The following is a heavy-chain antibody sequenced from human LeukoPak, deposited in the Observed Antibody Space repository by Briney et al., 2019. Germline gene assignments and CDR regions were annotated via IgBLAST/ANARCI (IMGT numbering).Heavy chain of an antibody. V-gene: IGHV4-39*01. CDR3: ARHVIDYDILTGYYLRWFDP. J-gene: IGHJ5*02. Sequence: PSETLSLTCTVSGGSISSDNYYWGWIRQPPGKGLEWIGSIYYSGSTYYNPSLKSRVTISVDTSKNQFSLKLSSVTAADTAVYYCARHVIDYDILTGYYLRWFDPWGQGTLVTVSS. D-gene: IGHD3-9*01. CDR1: GGSISSDNYY. CDR2: IYYSGST.